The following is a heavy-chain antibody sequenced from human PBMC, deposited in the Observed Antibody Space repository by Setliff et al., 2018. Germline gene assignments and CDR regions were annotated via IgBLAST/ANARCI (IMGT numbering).Heavy chain of an antibody. CDR3: ARSGSGSYYNGFYYYYMDV. V-gene: IGHV3-72*01. J-gene: IGHJ6*03. CDR1: GFTFSDHY. Sequence: PGGSLRLSCAASGFTFSDHYMDWVRQAPGKGLEWVGRTRNKANSYTTEYAASVKGRFTISRDDSKNSLYLQMNSLKTEDTAVYYCARSGSGSYYNGFYYYYMDVWGKGTTVTVSS. CDR2: TRNKANSYTT. D-gene: IGHD3-10*01.